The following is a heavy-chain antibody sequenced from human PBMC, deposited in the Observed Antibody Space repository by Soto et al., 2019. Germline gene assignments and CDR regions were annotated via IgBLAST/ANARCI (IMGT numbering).Heavy chain of an antibody. V-gene: IGHV3-9*01. D-gene: IGHD6-19*01. CDR3: AKDSHSSGFFFDY. CDR2: ISWNSGSI. Sequence: GGSLRLSCAASGFTFDDYAMHWVRQAPGKGLEWVSGISWNSGSIGYADSVKGRFTISRDNAKNSLYLQMNSLRAEDTALYYCAKDSHSSGFFFDYWGQGTLVTVSS. CDR1: GFTFDDYA. J-gene: IGHJ4*02.